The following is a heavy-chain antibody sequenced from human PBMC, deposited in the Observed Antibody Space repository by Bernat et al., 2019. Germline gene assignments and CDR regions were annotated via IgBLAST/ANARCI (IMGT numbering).Heavy chain of an antibody. CDR1: GFTFSTYG. D-gene: IGHD6-13*01. V-gene: IGHV3-30*18. Sequence: QVHLVESGGGVVQPGRSLRLSCAASGFTFSTYGMHWVRQAPGKGLEWVAFISYDGKNKYNADSVKGRFTISRDNSKNTLFLQMNSLRAEDTAVYYCAKDLGSSPDYWGQGTLVTVSS. CDR3: AKDLGSSPDY. CDR2: ISYDGKNK. J-gene: IGHJ4*02.